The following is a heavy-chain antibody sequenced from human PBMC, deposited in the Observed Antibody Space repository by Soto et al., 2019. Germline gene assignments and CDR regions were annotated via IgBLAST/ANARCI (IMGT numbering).Heavy chain of an antibody. D-gene: IGHD3-10*01. CDR3: AIAYGSGSLYYYYYGMDV. V-gene: IGHV5-51*01. CDR1: GYSFTSYW. Sequence: GESLKISCKGSGYSFTSYWIGWVRQMPGKGLEWMGIIYPGDSDTRYSPSFQGQVTISADKSISTAYLQWSSLKASDTAMYYCAIAYGSGSLYYYYYGMDVWGQGTTVTV. CDR2: IYPGDSDT. J-gene: IGHJ6*02.